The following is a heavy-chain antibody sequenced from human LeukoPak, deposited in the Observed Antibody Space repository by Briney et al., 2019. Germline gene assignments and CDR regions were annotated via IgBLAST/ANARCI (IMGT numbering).Heavy chain of an antibody. Sequence: PSETLSLTCKVSGGSISGYYWSWIRQSPGKGLEWIGYMYYSGANNDNPSLKSRVTISIDTSKSQFSLKLSSVTAADTAVYYCARVTTVTTSFHFDYWGQGTLVTVSS. CDR1: GGSISGYY. CDR2: MYYSGAN. CDR3: ARVTTVTTSFHFDY. J-gene: IGHJ4*02. D-gene: IGHD4-17*01. V-gene: IGHV4-59*08.